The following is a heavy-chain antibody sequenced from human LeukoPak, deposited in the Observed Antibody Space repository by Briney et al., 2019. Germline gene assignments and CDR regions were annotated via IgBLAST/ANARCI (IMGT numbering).Heavy chain of an antibody. CDR1: GFTFSSYG. V-gene: IGHV3-30*02. Sequence: GGSLRLSCAASGFTFSSYGMHWVRQAPGKGLEWVAFIRYDGSNKYYADSVKGRFTISRDNSKNTLYLQINSLRAEDTAVYYCAKGSREKYSYGLDAFDIWGQGTMVTVS. CDR3: AKGSREKYSYGLDAFDI. CDR2: IRYDGSNK. J-gene: IGHJ3*02. D-gene: IGHD5-18*01.